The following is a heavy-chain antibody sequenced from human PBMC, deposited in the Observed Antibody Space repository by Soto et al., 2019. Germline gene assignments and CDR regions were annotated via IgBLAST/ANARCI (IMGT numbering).Heavy chain of an antibody. D-gene: IGHD3-22*01. J-gene: IGHJ5*02. CDR1: GGTFSSYA. V-gene: IGHV1-69*12. CDR2: IIPIFGTA. Sequence: QVQLVQSGAEVKKPGSSVKVSCKASGGTFSSYAISWVRQAPGQGLEWMGGIIPIFGTANYAQKFQGRVTITADESTSTAYMELSSLRSEDTAVYYCARVVDYYDSSGYYNWFDPWGQGTLVTVSS. CDR3: ARVVDYYDSSGYYNWFDP.